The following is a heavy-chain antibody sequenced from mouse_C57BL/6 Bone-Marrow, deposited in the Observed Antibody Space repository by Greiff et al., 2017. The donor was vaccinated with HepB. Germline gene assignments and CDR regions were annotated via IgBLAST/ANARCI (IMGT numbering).Heavy chain of an antibody. D-gene: IGHD2-4*01. CDR2: INPNNGGT. Sequence: VQLQQSGPELVKPGASVKISCKASGYTFTDYYMNWVKQSHGKSLEWIGDINPNNGGTSYNQKFKGKATLTVDKSSSTAYMELRSLTSEDSAVYYCARRHYDYDEAYWGQGTLVTVSA. CDR1: GYTFTDYY. V-gene: IGHV1-26*01. J-gene: IGHJ3*01. CDR3: ARRHYDYDEAY.